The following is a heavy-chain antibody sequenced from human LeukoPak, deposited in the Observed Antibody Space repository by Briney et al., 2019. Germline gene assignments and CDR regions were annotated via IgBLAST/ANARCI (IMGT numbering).Heavy chain of an antibody. J-gene: IGHJ4*02. CDR2: INPNSGGT. CDR1: GYTFTGFY. CDR3: AREEEGELPDY. D-gene: IGHD1-26*01. V-gene: IGHV1-2*02. Sequence: ASVKVSCKASGYTFTGFYIHWVRQAPGQGLEWMGWINPNSGGTNYAPKFQGRVTMTRDTSISTAYMELNSLRTDDTARYFCAREEEGELPDYWGQGTLVTVSS.